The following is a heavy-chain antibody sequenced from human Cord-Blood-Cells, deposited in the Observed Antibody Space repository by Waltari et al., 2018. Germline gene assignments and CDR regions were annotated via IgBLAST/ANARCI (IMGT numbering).Heavy chain of an antibody. CDR1: GGTFGSYA. J-gene: IGHJ3*02. D-gene: IGHD1-26*01. V-gene: IGHV1-69*01. CDR3: ARGRIVGAHDAFDI. Sequence: QVQLVQSGAEVKKPGFSVKVSCKASGGTFGSYASSWVRQAPGQGLEWMGGIIPIFGTANYAQKFQGRVTITADESTSTAYMELSSLRSEDTAVYYCARGRIVGAHDAFDIWGQGTMVTVSS. CDR2: IIPIFGTA.